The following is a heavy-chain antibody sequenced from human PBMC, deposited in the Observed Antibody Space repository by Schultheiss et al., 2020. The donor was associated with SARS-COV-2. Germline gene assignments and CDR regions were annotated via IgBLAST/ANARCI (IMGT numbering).Heavy chain of an antibody. J-gene: IGHJ4*02. CDR2: IYYSGST. Sequence: SETLSLTCAVYGGSFSGYYWSWIRQPPGKGLEWIGYIYYSGSTYYNPSLKSRVTISVDTSKNQFSLKLSSVTAADTAVYYCARVGSYGILDYWGQGTLVTVSS. CDR1: GGSFSGYY. CDR3: ARVGSYGILDY. D-gene: IGHD5-18*01. V-gene: IGHV4-59*08.